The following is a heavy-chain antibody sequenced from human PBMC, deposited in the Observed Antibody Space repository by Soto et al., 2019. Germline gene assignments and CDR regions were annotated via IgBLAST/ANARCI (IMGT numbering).Heavy chain of an antibody. J-gene: IGHJ4*02. D-gene: IGHD3-22*01. V-gene: IGHV3-30-3*01. CDR3: ARDRSMIVVVPGY. CDR2: ISYDGSNK. Sequence: GGSLRLSCAASGFSFSSYTMHWVRQTPGKGLERVAVISYDGSNKYYADSVKGRFTISRDNSKNTLYLQMNSLRAEDTAVYYCARDRSMIVVVPGYWGQGTLVTVSS. CDR1: GFSFSSYT.